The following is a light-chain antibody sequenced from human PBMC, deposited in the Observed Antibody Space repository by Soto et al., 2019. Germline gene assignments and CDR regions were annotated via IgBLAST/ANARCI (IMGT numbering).Light chain of an antibody. CDR2: EVS. Sequence: SVLTQPASVSGSPGQSITISCTGTSSDVGGYNYVSWYQQHPGKAPKLMIYEVSNRPSGVSNRFSGSKSGNTASLTISGLQAEDEADYYCSSYTSSSTSCVFGTGTKV. CDR1: SSDVGGYNY. CDR3: SSYTSSSTSCV. J-gene: IGLJ1*01. V-gene: IGLV2-14*01.